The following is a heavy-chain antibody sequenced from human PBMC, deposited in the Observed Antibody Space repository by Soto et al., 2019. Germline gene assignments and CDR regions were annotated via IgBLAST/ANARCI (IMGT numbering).Heavy chain of an antibody. CDR3: AKGTRSGDYGFEFDY. CDR1: GFTFSSYA. J-gene: IGHJ4*02. V-gene: IGHV3-23*01. Sequence: EVQLLESGGGLVQPGGSLRLSCAASGFTFSSYAMSWVRQAPGKGLEWVSAISGSGGSTYYADSVKGRFTISRDNSKNTRYLQMNSLRAEDTAVYYCAKGTRSGDYGFEFDYWGQGTLVTVSS. CDR2: ISGSGGST. D-gene: IGHD4-17*01.